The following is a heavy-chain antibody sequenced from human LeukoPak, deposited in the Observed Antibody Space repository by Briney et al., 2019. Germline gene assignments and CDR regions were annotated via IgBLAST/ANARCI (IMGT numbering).Heavy chain of an antibody. J-gene: IGHJ3*02. CDR1: GFTFSSYS. D-gene: IGHD3-22*01. CDR2: ISSSSSYI. V-gene: IGHV3-21*04. Sequence: GGSLRLSCAASGFTFSSYSMNWVRQAPGKGLEWVSSISSSSSYIYYADSVKGRFTISRDNAKNTLYLQMNSLRAEDTAIYYCAKGVSGYYYADDAFDIWGQGTMVTVSS. CDR3: AKGVSGYYYADDAFDI.